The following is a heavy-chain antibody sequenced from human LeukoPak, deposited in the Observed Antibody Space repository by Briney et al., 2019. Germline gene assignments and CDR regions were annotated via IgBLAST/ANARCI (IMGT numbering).Heavy chain of an antibody. D-gene: IGHD1-26*01. V-gene: IGHV4-39*01. Sequence: SSFWMSWIRQPPGKGLEWIGSIYYSGSTYYNPSLKSRVTISVDTSKNQFSLKLSSVTAADTAVYYCAIVGALDYWGQGTLVTVSS. CDR3: AIVGALDY. CDR2: IYYSGST. J-gene: IGHJ4*02. CDR1: SSFW.